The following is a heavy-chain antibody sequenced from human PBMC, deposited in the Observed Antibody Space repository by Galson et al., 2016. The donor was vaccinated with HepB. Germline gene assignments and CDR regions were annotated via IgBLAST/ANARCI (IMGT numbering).Heavy chain of an antibody. CDR1: HVSINTDAYY. D-gene: IGHD6-19*01. CDR3: ARARKNSAGWSFDC. J-gene: IGHJ4*02. CDR2: ISYVGST. V-gene: IGHV4-39*01. Sequence: SETLSLTCSVSHVSINTDAYYWGWIRQSPGKGLEWVGLISYVGSTHQNPSLRSRVTISIDVSKSQISLKMKSVTAADTAVYYCARARKNSAGWSFDCWGQGALVTVSS.